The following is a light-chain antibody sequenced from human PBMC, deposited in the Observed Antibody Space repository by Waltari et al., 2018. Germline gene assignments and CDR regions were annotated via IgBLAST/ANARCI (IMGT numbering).Light chain of an antibody. Sequence: SYELTQPPSVSVSPGHTATITCPGDAFSNKFVYWFQQKSGQAPVLLIYEDNKRPSGIPERFSGSSSGTVATLTASGAQVEDEADYYCYSADSSGIYVVFGGGTKLTV. V-gene: IGLV3-10*01. CDR3: YSADSSGIYVV. CDR1: AFSNKF. J-gene: IGLJ2*01. CDR2: EDN.